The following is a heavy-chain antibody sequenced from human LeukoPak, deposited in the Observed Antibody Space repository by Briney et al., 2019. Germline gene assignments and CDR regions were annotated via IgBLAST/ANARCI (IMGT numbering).Heavy chain of an antibody. J-gene: IGHJ4*02. CDR1: GFTSSTAW. Sequence: GGSLRLSCAVSGFTSSTAWLTWVRQAPGKGLEWVADMRQDGSDKYYVDSVKGRFFISGDIVKNSVSLHMNRLSVEDTAVYYCARGAAGSDYWGQGTLVTVSS. D-gene: IGHD6-13*01. CDR3: ARGAAGSDY. V-gene: IGHV3-7*01. CDR2: MRQDGSDK.